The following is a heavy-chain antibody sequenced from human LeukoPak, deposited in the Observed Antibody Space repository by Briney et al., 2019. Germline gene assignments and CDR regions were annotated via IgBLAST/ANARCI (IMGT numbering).Heavy chain of an antibody. D-gene: IGHD2-2*02. CDR2: IIPILGIA. Sequence: ASVKVSCKASGGTFSSYAISWVRQAPGQGLEWMGRIIPILGIANYAQKFQGRVTITADKSTSTAYMELSSLRSEDTAVYYCARRCSSTSCHNYYYGMDVWGQGTTVTVSS. CDR3: ARRCSSTSCHNYYYGMDV. J-gene: IGHJ6*02. V-gene: IGHV1-69*04. CDR1: GGTFSSYA.